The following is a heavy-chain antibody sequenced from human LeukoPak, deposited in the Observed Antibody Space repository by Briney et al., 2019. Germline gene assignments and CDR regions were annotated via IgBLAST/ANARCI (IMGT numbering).Heavy chain of an antibody. CDR3: TREFTSTSGD. CDR1: GDSVSSPSHH. CDR2: IYYTGNP. V-gene: IGHV4-39*02. D-gene: IGHD1-1*01. Sequence: PSETLSLTCTVPGDSVSSPSHHWAWIRQPPGRGLEWIASIYYTGNPYYNPSLKSRLSISIDASKNYFSLKLSSVTAADTAVYFCTREFTSTSGDWGQGTLVTVSS. J-gene: IGHJ4*02.